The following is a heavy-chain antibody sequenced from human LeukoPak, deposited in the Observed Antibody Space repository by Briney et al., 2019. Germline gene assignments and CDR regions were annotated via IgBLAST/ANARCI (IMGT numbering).Heavy chain of an antibody. J-gene: IGHJ4*02. CDR1: GFTVSSNY. V-gene: IGHV3-53*01. CDR2: IYSGGST. CDR3: ARGSTEFDY. Sequence: GGSLRLSCAASGFTVSSNYMNWVRQAPGKGLEWVSVIYSGGSTYYADSMEGRFTISRDNSKNTLYLQKNSLRAEDTAVYYCARGSTEFDYWGQGTLVTVSS.